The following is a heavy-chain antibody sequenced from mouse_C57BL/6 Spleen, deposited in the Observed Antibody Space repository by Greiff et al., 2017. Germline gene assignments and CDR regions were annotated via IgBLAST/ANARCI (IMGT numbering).Heavy chain of an antibody. CDR1: GFTFSDYY. CDR3: AKQLRYYSNYDAMDY. V-gene: IGHV5-12*01. J-gene: IGHJ4*01. CDR2: ISNGGGST. Sequence: EVKLQESGGGLVQPGGSLKLSCAASGFTFSDYYMYWVRQTPEKRLEWVAYISNGGGSTYYPDTVKGRFTISRDNAKDTLYLQMRRLKSEDTAMYYCAKQLRYYSNYDAMDYWGQGTSVTVSS. D-gene: IGHD2-5*01.